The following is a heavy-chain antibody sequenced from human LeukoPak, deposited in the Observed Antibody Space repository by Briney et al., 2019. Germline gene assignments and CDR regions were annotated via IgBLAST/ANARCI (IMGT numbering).Heavy chain of an antibody. D-gene: IGHD2-2*02. J-gene: IGHJ4*02. Sequence: GGSLRLSCAAFGFTFSNYAMSWVRQAPGKGMEWVSGVSGSGGSTYYVDSVKGRLTISRDNSKNTLYLQMNSLRAEDTAVYYCARGEYQLLYEAGFDYWGQGTLVTVSS. CDR1: GFTFSNYA. V-gene: IGHV3-23*01. CDR3: ARGEYQLLYEAGFDY. CDR2: VSGSGGST.